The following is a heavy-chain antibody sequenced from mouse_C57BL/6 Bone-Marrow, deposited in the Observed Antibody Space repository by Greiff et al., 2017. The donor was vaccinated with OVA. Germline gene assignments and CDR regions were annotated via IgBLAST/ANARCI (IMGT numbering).Heavy chain of an antibody. Sequence: EVQLVESGGGLVQSGRSLRLSCATSGFTFSDFYMEWVRQAPGKGLEWIAASRNKANDYTTEYSASVKGRFIVSRDTSQSILYLQMDALRAKDTAIYYCARDVSDGYPFAYWGQGTLVTVSA. D-gene: IGHD2-3*01. CDR3: ARDVSDGYPFAY. CDR1: GFTFSDFY. V-gene: IGHV7-1*01. J-gene: IGHJ3*01. CDR2: SRNKANDYTT.